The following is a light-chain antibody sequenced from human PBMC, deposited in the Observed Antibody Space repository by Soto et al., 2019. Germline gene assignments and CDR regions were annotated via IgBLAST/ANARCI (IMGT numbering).Light chain of an antibody. J-gene: IGLJ2*01. V-gene: IGLV2-8*01. CDR1: NRDVGGYKY. CDR2: EVN. Sequence: QSVLTQPPSASGSPGQSVTISCTGTNRDVGGYKYVSWYQQKPGKAPRLVIYEVNKRTSGVPDRFSGSKSGNTASLTVSGLQAEDEADYYCSSWVDNNTFVFGGGTKLTVL. CDR3: SSWVDNNTFV.